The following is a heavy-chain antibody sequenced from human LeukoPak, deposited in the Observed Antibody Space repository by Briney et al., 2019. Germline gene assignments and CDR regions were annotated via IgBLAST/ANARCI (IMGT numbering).Heavy chain of an antibody. Sequence: SVKVSCKASGYTFTSYYMHWVRQAPGQGLEWMGGIIPIFGTANYAQKFQGRVTITADESTSTAYMELSSLRSEDTAVYYCARLLDYYGMDVWGQGTTVTVSS. CDR2: IIPIFGTA. V-gene: IGHV1-69*13. J-gene: IGHJ6*02. D-gene: IGHD3-10*01. CDR3: ARLLDYYGMDV. CDR1: GYTFTSYY.